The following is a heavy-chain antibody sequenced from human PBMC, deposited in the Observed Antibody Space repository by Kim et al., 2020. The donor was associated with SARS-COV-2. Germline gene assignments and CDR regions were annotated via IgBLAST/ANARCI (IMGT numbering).Heavy chain of an antibody. CDR3: ARGDYGSGNYRGEDDF. Sequence: GSLRLSCGASGFSITTSGMHWVRQAPGKGLEWVAVIYHDGFSKYYAASVKGRFTVSRDNSKNTVFLLMNSLRSEDTATYYCARGDYGSGNYRGEDDF. J-gene: IGHJ4*01. CDR2: IYHDGFSK. D-gene: IGHD3-10*01. V-gene: IGHV3-30*03. CDR1: GFSITTSG.